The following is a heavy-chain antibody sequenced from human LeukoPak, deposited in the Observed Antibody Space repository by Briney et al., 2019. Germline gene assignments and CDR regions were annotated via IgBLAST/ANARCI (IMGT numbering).Heavy chain of an antibody. J-gene: IGHJ4*02. D-gene: IGHD4-17*01. Sequence: GGSLRLSCAASGFTFSIYAMSWVRQAPGKGLEWVTAISGSGGSTYYADSVKGRFTISRDNSKNTLYLQMNSLRAEDTAVYYCAKDLVYGDYVFDYWGQGTLVTVSS. V-gene: IGHV3-23*01. CDR2: ISGSGGST. CDR1: GFTFSIYA. CDR3: AKDLVYGDYVFDY.